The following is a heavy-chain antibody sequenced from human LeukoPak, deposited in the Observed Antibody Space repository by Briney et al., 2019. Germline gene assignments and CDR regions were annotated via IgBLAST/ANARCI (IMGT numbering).Heavy chain of an antibody. CDR2: ISSSGSTI. Sequence: GGSLRLSCAASGFTFSSYEMNWVRQAPGKGLEWVSYISSSGSTIYYADSVKGRFTISRDNAKNSLYLQMNSLRAEDTAVYYCARANAGTPNTFHYYYYYMDVWGKGTTVTISS. CDR3: ARANAGTPNTFHYYYYYMDV. D-gene: IGHD2-15*01. V-gene: IGHV3-48*03. J-gene: IGHJ6*03. CDR1: GFTFSSYE.